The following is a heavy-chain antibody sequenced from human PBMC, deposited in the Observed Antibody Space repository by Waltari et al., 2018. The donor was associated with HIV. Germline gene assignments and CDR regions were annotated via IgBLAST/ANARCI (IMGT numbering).Heavy chain of an antibody. Sequence: EVQLVESGGGLVQPGGSLRLSCAASGFTFSSYWMSWVHQAPGKGLEWVGNIKQDGSEKYHVDSVKGRFTISRDNAKNSLYLQMNSLRAEDTAVYYCARDLRYYDILTGPDYWGQGTLVTVSS. J-gene: IGHJ4*02. CDR3: ARDLRYYDILTGPDY. CDR2: IKQDGSEK. CDR1: GFTFSSYW. D-gene: IGHD3-9*01. V-gene: IGHV3-7*01.